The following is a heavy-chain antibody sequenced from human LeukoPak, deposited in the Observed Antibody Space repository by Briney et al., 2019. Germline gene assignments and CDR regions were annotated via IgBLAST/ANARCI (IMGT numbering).Heavy chain of an antibody. CDR3: AREGYGDYSDAFGI. CDR1: GGSISSYY. D-gene: IGHD4-17*01. Sequence: SETLSLTCTVSGGSISSYYWTWSWQPPGEGLGWVGYIYYSGGANYNPSLKSRVTISVATSKNQCSLKLSSVTAADTAVYYCAREGYGDYSDAFGIWGQGTMVTVSS. V-gene: IGHV4-59*12. J-gene: IGHJ3*02. CDR2: IYYSGGA.